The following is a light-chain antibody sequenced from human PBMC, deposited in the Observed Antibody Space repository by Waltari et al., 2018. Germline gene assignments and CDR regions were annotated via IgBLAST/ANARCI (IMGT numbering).Light chain of an antibody. CDR1: QSLSIY. CDR3: QHYVSLPVT. V-gene: IGKV3-20*01. Sequence: EIVLTQSPGTLSLSPGERATLSCRASQSLSIYLAWYQQKPGRAPRLRIYHASSRATGGPDRFSGSGSGTDFSLTISRLEPEDFAVYYCQHYVSLPVTFGQGTKVEIK. CDR2: HAS. J-gene: IGKJ1*01.